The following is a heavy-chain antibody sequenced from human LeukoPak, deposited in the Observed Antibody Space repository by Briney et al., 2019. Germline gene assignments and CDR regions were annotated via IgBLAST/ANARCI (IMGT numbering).Heavy chain of an antibody. CDR2: IKQDETEK. V-gene: IGHV3-7*01. Sequence: GESLRLSCTASGFTFSNFWMGWVRQAPGKGLEWVANIKQDETEKFYLGSVKGRFTIPRDNAKNSLYLQMNSLRAEDTAVYYCARDRGWRSSGYYLYYFDFWGQGTLVTVSS. CDR1: GFTFSNFW. J-gene: IGHJ4*02. CDR3: ARDRGWRSSGYYLYYFDF. D-gene: IGHD3-22*01.